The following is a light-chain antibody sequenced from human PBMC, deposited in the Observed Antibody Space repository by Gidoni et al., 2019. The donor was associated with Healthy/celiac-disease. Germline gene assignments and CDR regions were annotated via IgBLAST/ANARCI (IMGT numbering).Light chain of an antibody. CDR3: QQDNNWPRA. V-gene: IGKV3-15*01. Sequence: EIVMTQSPATLSVSPGERATLSCRASQSVSSNLAWYQQKPGQAPRLLIYGASTRATGIPARFSGSGSGTEFTLTISSLQSEDVAVYYCQQDNNWPRAFGQXTKVEIK. CDR2: GAS. J-gene: IGKJ1*01. CDR1: QSVSSN.